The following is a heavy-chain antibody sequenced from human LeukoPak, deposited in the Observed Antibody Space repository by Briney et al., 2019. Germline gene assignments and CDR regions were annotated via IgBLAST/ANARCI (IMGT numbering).Heavy chain of an antibody. Sequence: ASVKVSCKASGYTFTNYGINWVRQAPGQGLEWVGWISAYNGNTNYAQKFRGRVTMATDTSTSTAYMELRSLRSDDTAVYYCARGADSSSYYPTHYWGQGTLVTVSS. CDR2: ISAYNGNT. CDR3: ARGADSSSYYPTHY. D-gene: IGHD3-22*01. CDR1: GYTFTNYG. V-gene: IGHV1-18*01. J-gene: IGHJ4*02.